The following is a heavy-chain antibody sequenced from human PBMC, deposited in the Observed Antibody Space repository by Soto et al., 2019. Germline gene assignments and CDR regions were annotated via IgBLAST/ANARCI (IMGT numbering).Heavy chain of an antibody. CDR1: GFTFSSYA. V-gene: IGHV3-23*01. J-gene: IGHJ4*02. D-gene: IGHD5-12*01. CDR2: ITGSGDST. CDR3: AKVFVFSIREGFDY. Sequence: GGSLRLSCAASGFTFSSYAISWVRQAPGKGLEWVSAITGSGDSTYYADSVKGRFTVSRDNSKNTLYLQMNSLRAEDTAVYYCAKVFVFSIREGFDYWGLGTLVTVSS.